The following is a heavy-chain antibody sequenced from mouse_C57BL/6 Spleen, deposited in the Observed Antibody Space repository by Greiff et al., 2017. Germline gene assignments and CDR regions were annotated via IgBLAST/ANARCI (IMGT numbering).Heavy chain of an antibody. CDR3: AREVARYFDV. CDR2: ISYDGSN. D-gene: IGHD1-1*01. V-gene: IGHV3-6*01. J-gene: IGHJ1*03. CDR1: GYSITSGYY. Sequence: EVQRVESGPGLVKPSQSLSLTCSVTGYSITSGYYWNWIRQFPGNKLEWMGYISYDGSNNYNPSLKNRISITRDTSKNQFFLKLNSVTTEDTATYYCAREVARYFDVWGTGTTVTVSS.